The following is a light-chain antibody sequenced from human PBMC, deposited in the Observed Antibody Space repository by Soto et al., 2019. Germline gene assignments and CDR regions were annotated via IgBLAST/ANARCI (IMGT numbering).Light chain of an antibody. V-gene: IGKV1-5*01. CDR1: QSFSSW. Sequence: DIQMTQSPSTLSASVGDRVTITCRASQSFSSWLAWYQQKPGKAPKLLIFDASSLAGGVPSRFSGGGSGTEFILTISSLQPDDFATYYCQQRETFGQGTKVEIK. CDR3: QQRET. J-gene: IGKJ1*01. CDR2: DAS.